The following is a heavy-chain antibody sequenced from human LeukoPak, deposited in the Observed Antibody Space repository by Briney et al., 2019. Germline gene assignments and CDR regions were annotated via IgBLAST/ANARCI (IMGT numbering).Heavy chain of an antibody. V-gene: IGHV4-39*07. J-gene: IGHJ4*02. CDR3: ARMAGGYSYGYFDY. CDR2: IYYSGST. D-gene: IGHD5-18*01. CDR1: GGSISSSSYY. Sequence: PSETLSLTCTVSGGSISSSSYYWGWIRQPPGKGLEWIGSIYYSGSTYYNPSLKSRVTISVDTSKNQFSLKLSSVTAADTAVYYCARMAGGYSYGYFDYWAREPWSPSPQ.